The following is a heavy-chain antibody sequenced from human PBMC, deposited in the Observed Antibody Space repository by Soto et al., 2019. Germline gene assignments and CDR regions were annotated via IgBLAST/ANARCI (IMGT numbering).Heavy chain of an antibody. CDR3: AKDRREIAAAGATPFDF. V-gene: IGHV3-30*18. Sequence: ESGGGVVQPGRSLRLSCAASGFTFSSFGMHWVRQAPGKGLEWVAVISYDGSNKYYADSVKGRFIISGDNSKNTLYLQMNSLRAEDTAVYYCAKDRREIAAAGATPFDFWGQGTLVTVSS. D-gene: IGHD6-13*01. CDR2: ISYDGSNK. J-gene: IGHJ4*02. CDR1: GFTFSSFG.